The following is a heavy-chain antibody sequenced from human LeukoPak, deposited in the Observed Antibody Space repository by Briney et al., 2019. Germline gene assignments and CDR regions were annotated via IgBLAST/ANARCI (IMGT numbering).Heavy chain of an antibody. CDR3: AKDITAREYYYYMDV. V-gene: IGHV3-21*04. J-gene: IGHJ6*03. Sequence: GGSLRLSCAASGFTFSSYSMNWVRQAPGKGLEWVSSISSSSSYIYYADSVKGRFTISRDNAKNSLYLQMNSLRAEDTALYYCAKDITAREYYYYMDVWGKGTTVTVSS. CDR1: GFTFSSYS. CDR2: ISSSSSYI. D-gene: IGHD6-6*01.